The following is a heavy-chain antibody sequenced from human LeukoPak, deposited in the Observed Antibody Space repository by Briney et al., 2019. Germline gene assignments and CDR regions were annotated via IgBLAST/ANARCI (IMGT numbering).Heavy chain of an antibody. CDR1: GFTFSSYA. Sequence: GRSLRLSCAASGFTFSSYAMHWVRQDPGKGLEWVAVISYDGSNKYYADSVKGRFTISRDNPKNTLYLQMNSLRAEDTAVYYCAKCKCMPYYYYYYMDVWGKGTTVTISS. CDR2: ISYDGSNK. J-gene: IGHJ6*03. CDR3: AKCKCMPYYYYYYMDV. D-gene: IGHD2-8*01. V-gene: IGHV3-30*04.